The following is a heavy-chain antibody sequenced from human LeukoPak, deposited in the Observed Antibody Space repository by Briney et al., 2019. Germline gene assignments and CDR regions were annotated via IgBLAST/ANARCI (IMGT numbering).Heavy chain of an antibody. CDR3: ARARGYSYGYPDY. Sequence: PSETLSLTCTVSGGSISSYYWGWIRQPPGKGLEWIGSIYYSGSTYYNPSLKSRVTISVDTSKNQFSLKLSSATAADTAVYYCARARGYSYGYPDYWGQGTLVTVSS. CDR2: IYYSGST. V-gene: IGHV4-39*01. D-gene: IGHD5-18*01. CDR1: GGSISSYY. J-gene: IGHJ4*02.